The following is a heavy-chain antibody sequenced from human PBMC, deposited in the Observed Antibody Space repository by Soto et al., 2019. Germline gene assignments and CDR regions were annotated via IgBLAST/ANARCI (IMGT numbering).Heavy chain of an antibody. CDR2: ISYDGSNK. D-gene: IGHD6-19*01. J-gene: IGHJ4*02. V-gene: IGHV3-30-3*01. Sequence: QVQLVESGGGVVQPGRSLRLSCAASGFTFSSYAMHWVRQAPGEGLEWVAVISYDGSNKYYADSVKGRFTISRDNSKNTLYLQMNSLRAEDTAVYYCARDKEWLVTYFDYWGQGTLVTVSS. CDR1: GFTFSSYA. CDR3: ARDKEWLVTYFDY.